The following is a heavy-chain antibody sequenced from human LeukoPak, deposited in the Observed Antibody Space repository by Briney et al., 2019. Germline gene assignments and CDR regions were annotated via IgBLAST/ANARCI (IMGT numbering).Heavy chain of an antibody. J-gene: IGHJ5*02. V-gene: IGHV1-8*01. D-gene: IGHD1-26*01. Sequence: ASVKVSCKASGYTFTSYDINWVRQATGQGLEWMGWMNPNSGNTGYAQKFQGRVTMTRNTSISTAYMELSSLRSEDTAVYYCARGVGATHTSKNWFDPWGQGTLVTVSS. CDR2: MNPNSGNT. CDR1: GYTFTSYD. CDR3: ARGVGATHTSKNWFDP.